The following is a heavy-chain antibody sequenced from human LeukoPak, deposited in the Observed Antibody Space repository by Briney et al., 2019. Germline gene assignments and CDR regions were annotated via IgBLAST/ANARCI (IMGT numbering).Heavy chain of an antibody. CDR1: GFTFTNYA. Sequence: GGSLRLSCAASGFTFTNYAMSWVRQAPGRGLEWVSAISGSGDGTFYADAVKGRFTVSRDTSKNTVHLQMDSLRTEDTALYYCAKGGSSGWYLSNWFDPWGQGTLVTVSS. CDR2: ISGSGDGT. V-gene: IGHV3-23*01. J-gene: IGHJ5*02. D-gene: IGHD6-19*01. CDR3: AKGGSSGWYLSNWFDP.